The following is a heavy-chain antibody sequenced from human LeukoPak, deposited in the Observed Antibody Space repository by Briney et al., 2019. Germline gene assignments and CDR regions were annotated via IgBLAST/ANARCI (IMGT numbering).Heavy chain of an antibody. J-gene: IGHJ4*02. CDR3: AKVPTKTFDY. CDR1: GFPFSTCA. V-gene: IGHV3-23*01. Sequence: GGSLRLSCAASGFPFSTCAMXXXXXXPXKXLEWVSAISGSGGSTYYADSVKGRFTIXRDNSKNTLYLQMNSLRAEDTAVYYCAKVPTKTFDYWGQGTLVTVSS. CDR2: ISGSGGST.